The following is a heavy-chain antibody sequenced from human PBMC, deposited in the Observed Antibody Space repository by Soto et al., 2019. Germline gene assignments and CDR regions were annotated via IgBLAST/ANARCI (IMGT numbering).Heavy chain of an antibody. J-gene: IGHJ5*02. CDR3: ARHPSDFWFDP. CDR2: IYYSGST. CDR1: GGSIISSSYF. V-gene: IGHV4-39*01. Sequence: TSETLSLTCSVSGGSIISSSYFWGWIRQPPGKGLEWIGSIYYSGSTYYNPSLKSRVTVSVDTSKNQFSLKLSSVTAADTAVYYCARHPSDFWFDPWGQGTLVTVSS. D-gene: IGHD2-21*02.